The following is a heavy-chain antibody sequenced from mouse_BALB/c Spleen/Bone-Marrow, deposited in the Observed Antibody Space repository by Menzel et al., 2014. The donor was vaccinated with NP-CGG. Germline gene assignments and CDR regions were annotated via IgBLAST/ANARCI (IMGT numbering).Heavy chain of an antibody. Sequence: EVQLQQSGPDLVKPGDSVKISCKASGYSFTDYFMNWVKQSHGKSLEWIGRINPYNGVTFYNQNFKGKATLTVVKSSSTAHMELLGLASEDSAVYYCGRWANWGQGTTLTVSS. CDR3: GRWAN. V-gene: IGHV1-20*01. J-gene: IGHJ2*01. CDR1: GYSFTDYF. CDR2: INPYNGVT.